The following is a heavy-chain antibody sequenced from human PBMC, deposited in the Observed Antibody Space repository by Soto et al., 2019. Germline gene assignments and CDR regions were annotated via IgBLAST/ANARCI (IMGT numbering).Heavy chain of an antibody. CDR2: ISGSGGST. CDR1: GFTFSSYA. J-gene: IGHJ3*02. Sequence: GGSLRLSCAASGFTFSSYAMSWVRQAPGKGLEWVSAISGSGGSTYYADSVKGRFTISRDNSKNTLYLQMNSLRAEDTAVYYCAKVFLGIAVGLQGAFDIWGQGTMVTVSS. V-gene: IGHV3-23*01. CDR3: AKVFLGIAVGLQGAFDI. D-gene: IGHD6-19*01.